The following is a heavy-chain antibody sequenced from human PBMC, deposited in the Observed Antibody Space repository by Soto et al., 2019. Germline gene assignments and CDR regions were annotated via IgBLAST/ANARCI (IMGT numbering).Heavy chain of an antibody. CDR3: ALYYDILTGYYRFDY. CDR2: IYYSGST. D-gene: IGHD3-9*01. Sequence: HLQESGPGLVKPSQTLSLSCTVSGGAINSGGYYWSWIRQHPGKGLEWIGNIYYSGSTYYNPSLKSRVTIAVDTSKKQFSLKLSSVTAADTAVYYCALYYDILTGYYRFDYWGQGTLVTVSS. CDR1: GGAINSGGYY. J-gene: IGHJ4*02. V-gene: IGHV4-31*03.